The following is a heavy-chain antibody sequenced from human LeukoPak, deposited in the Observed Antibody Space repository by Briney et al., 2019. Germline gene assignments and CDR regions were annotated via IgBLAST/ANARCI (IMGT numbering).Heavy chain of an antibody. CDR1: GGTFSSYA. Sequence: PVKVSCKASGGTFSSYAISWVRQAPGQGLEWMGGIIPIFGTANYAQKFQGRVTITADESTSTAYMELSSLRSEDTAVYYCAGGRTTVTPYYYYMDVWGKGTTVTVSS. CDR3: AGGRTTVTPYYYYMDV. V-gene: IGHV1-69*01. CDR2: IIPIFGTA. J-gene: IGHJ6*03. D-gene: IGHD4-11*01.